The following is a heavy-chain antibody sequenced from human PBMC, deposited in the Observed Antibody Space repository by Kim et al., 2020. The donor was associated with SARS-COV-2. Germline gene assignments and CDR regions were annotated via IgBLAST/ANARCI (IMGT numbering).Heavy chain of an antibody. CDR2: IWFDGINK. J-gene: IGHJ4*02. D-gene: IGHD2-2*01. V-gene: IGHV3-33*07. Sequence: GGSLRLSCAASGFTFSNFGMYWVRQAPGKGLESVAVIWFDGINKNYADSVKGRFTISRDNSMNILYLQMNSLRPEDTAIYYCVRDGPDGNPVDYWGQGTLVTVSS. CDR1: GFTFSNFG. CDR3: VRDGPDGNPVDY.